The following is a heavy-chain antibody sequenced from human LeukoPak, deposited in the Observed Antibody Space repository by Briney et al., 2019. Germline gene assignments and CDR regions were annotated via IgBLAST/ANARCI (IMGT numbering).Heavy chain of an antibody. J-gene: IGHJ4*02. V-gene: IGHV4-38-2*02. Sequence: PSETLSLTCTVSGYSISSGFYWGWIRQPPGKGLEWIGSIYHSGSTHYNSSLKSRVTISVDTSKNQLSLKLSSVTAADTAVFYCARGVGLTQGGTFDYWGQGTLVTVSS. CDR3: ARGVGLTQGGTFDY. D-gene: IGHD1-1*01. CDR1: GYSISSGFY. CDR2: IYHSGST.